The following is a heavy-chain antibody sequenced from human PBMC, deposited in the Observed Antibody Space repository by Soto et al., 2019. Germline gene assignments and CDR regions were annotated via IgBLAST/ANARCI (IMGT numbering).Heavy chain of an antibody. D-gene: IGHD3-9*01. J-gene: IGHJ4*02. V-gene: IGHV3-21*01. CDR1: GFSFSSHG. CDR2: ISSSSSYI. Sequence: GGSLRLSCATSGFSFSSHGMNWVRQAPGKGLEWVSSISSSSSYIYYADSVKGRFTISRDNAKNSLYLQMNSLRAEDTAVYYCARELDDILTGADYWGQGTLVTVSS. CDR3: ARELDDILTGADY.